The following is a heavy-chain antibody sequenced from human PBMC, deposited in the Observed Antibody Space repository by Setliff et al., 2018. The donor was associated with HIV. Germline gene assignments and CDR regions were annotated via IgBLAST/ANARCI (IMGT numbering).Heavy chain of an antibody. V-gene: IGHV4-59*11. D-gene: IGHD1-7*01. Sequence: SETLSLTCTVSGTSINSHYWSWIRQTPGKGLQWIGLIYYTGIPTYNPSLEGRITMSVDRSKNSLYLQMNTLRAEDTAVYYCAREGITGTTLHPYWGQGTLVTVSS. J-gene: IGHJ4*02. CDR3: AREGITGTTLHPY. CDR1: GTSINSHY. CDR2: IYYTGIP.